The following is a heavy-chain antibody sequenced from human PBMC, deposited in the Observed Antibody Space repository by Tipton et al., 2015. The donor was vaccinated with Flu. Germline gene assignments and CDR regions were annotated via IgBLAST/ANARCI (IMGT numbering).Heavy chain of an antibody. CDR3: AKDGSKYYYYGMDV. CDR1: GFTFDDYA. Sequence: SLRLSCAASGFTFDDYAMHWVRQAPGKGLEWVSGISWNSGSIGYADSVKGRFTISRDNAKNSLYLQMNSLSAEDTAVYYCAKDGSKYYYYGMDVWGQGTTVTVSS. J-gene: IGHJ6*02. CDR2: ISWNSGSI. V-gene: IGHV3-9*01.